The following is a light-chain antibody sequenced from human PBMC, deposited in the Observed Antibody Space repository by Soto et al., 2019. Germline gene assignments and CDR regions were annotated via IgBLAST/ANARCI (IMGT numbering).Light chain of an antibody. J-gene: IGKJ1*01. CDR2: GTS. Sequence: EIVLTQSPGTLSLSPGERATLSCRASQSFSSSYLAWYQQKSGQAPRLLISGTSSRATGIPDRFSGSGSGTDFTLTISRLEPEDFALYYCQHYGSATWTFGQGTKVEIK. CDR1: QSFSSSY. V-gene: IGKV3-20*01. CDR3: QHYGSATWT.